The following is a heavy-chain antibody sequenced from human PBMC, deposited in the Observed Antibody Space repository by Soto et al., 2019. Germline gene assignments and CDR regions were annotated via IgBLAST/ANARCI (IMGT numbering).Heavy chain of an antibody. J-gene: IGHJ4*02. CDR2: ISAYNGNI. V-gene: IGHV1-18*01. Sequence: QVQLVQSGAEVKKPGASVKVSCKASGYTFTSYGISWVRQAPGQGLEWMGWISAYNGNIKYAQKLQGRVTMTTDTSTITAYMELRRLRSDDTAVYYCARDLAVGLVDYWGQGTLVTVSS. CDR1: GYTFTSYG. CDR3: ARDLAVGLVDY. D-gene: IGHD6-19*01.